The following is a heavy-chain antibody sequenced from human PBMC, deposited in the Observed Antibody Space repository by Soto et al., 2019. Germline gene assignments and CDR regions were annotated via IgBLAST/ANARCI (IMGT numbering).Heavy chain of an antibody. J-gene: IGHJ4*02. D-gene: IGHD3-16*01. CDR3: AKTSSYGGFYFDY. V-gene: IGHV3-23*01. CDR1: GFTFSSYA. CDR2: ISGSGGST. Sequence: EVQLLESGGGLVQPGGSLRLSCAASGFTFSSYAMSWVRQAPGKGLEWVSAISGSGGSTYYADSVKGRFTISRDNSKNTPYLQMNSLRAEDTAVYYCAKTSSYGGFYFDYWGQGTLVTVSS.